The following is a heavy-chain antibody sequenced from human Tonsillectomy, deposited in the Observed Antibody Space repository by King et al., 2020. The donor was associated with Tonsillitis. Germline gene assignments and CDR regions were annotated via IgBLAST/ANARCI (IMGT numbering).Heavy chain of an antibody. CDR3: ARDRWSSSSRTFDY. V-gene: IGHV3-7*01. J-gene: IGHJ4*02. CDR1: GFSFRSHW. D-gene: IGHD6-6*01. CDR2: IKHDGSEK. Sequence: VQLVESGGGLVQPGGSLRLSCAASGFSFRSHWITWVLQVPGKGLEWVANIKHDGSEKYYVDSVKGRFTISRDNAENSLFLQMNSLRADDTAVYYCARDRWSSSSRTFDYWGQGTLVTVSS.